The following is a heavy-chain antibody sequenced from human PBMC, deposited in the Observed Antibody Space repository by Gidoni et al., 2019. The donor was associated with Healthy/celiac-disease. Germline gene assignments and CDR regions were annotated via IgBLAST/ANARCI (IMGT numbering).Heavy chain of an antibody. CDR3: ARIRRGVRRPFDY. D-gene: IGHD3-10*01. V-gene: IGHV4-34*01. CDR1: GGSLSGYY. CDR2: INHRGST. J-gene: IGHJ4*02. Sequence: QVQLQQWGAGLSKPSETLSLTCAVSGGSLSGYYWSWIRQPPGKGLEWIGEINHRGSTNYNPSLKSRVAISVDTSKNQFSRKLSSVTAADTAVYYCARIRRGVRRPFDYWGQGTLVTVSS.